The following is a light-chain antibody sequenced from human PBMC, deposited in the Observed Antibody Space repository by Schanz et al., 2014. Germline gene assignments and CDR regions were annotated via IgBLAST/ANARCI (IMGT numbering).Light chain of an antibody. J-gene: IGKJ1*01. CDR2: GAS. V-gene: IGKV3-20*01. CDR1: QSVSSSY. CDR3: QQYDRYST. Sequence: EIVLTQSPGTLSLSPGERATLSCRASQSVSSSYLAWYQQKPGQAPRLLIYGASSRATGIPARFSGSGSGTEFPLTISSLQPDDFATYYCQQYDRYSTFGQGTKVEIK.